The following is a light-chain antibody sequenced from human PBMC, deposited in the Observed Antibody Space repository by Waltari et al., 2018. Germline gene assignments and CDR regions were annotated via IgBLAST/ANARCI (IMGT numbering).Light chain of an antibody. CDR3: QQRSKWPIT. J-gene: IGKJ5*01. CDR2: DAS. V-gene: IGKV3-11*01. CDR1: PTVSSY. Sequence: EIVLTQSPATLSLSPGERATLSCRASPTVSSYLALYQQKPCQAPRILIYDASNRATGIPARFSGSGSGTDFTLTISSLEPEDFALYYCQQRSKWPITFGQGTRLEIK.